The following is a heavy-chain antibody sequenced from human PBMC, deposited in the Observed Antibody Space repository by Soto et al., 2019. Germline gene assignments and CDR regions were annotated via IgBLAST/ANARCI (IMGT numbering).Heavy chain of an antibody. CDR3: AKGGLYCTNGVCYTRWFDP. CDR2: ISGSGGST. CDR1: GFTFSSYA. D-gene: IGHD2-8*01. J-gene: IGHJ5*02. V-gene: IGHV3-23*01. Sequence: GGSLRLSCAASGFTFSSYAMSWVRQAPGKGLEWVSAISGSGGSTHYADSVKGRFTISRDNSKNTLYLQMNSLRAEDTAVYYCAKGGLYCTNGVCYTRWFDPWGQGTLVTVSS.